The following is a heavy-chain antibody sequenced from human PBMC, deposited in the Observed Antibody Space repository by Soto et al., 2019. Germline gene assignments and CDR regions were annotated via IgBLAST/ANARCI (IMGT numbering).Heavy chain of an antibody. CDR2: ISYDGSEK. Sequence: QVQLVESGGGVVQPGRSLRLSCATSGFTFSTFSMHWVRQAPGEGLEWVAHISYDGSEKDYADSVKGRFTISRDNSDNTLFLQMTSLTSEDTGVYYCARGPESGDFWGQGTLVTVPS. CDR1: GFTFSTFS. D-gene: IGHD1-26*01. CDR3: ARGPESGDF. J-gene: IGHJ4*02. V-gene: IGHV3-30*04.